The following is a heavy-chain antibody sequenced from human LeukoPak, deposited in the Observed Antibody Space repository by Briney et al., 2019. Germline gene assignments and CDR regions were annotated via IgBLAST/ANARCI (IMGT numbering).Heavy chain of an antibody. J-gene: IGHJ5*02. V-gene: IGHV4-59*01. CDR2: IYYSGSP. CDR1: GGSISSYY. Sequence: SETLSLTCTVSGGSISSYYWSWIRQPPGKGLEWIGYIYYSGSPNYNPSLKSRVTISVDTSKNQFSLKLSSVTAADTAVYYCARGAPYSSSWYRWGQGTLVTVSS. CDR3: ARGAPYSSSWYR. D-gene: IGHD6-13*01.